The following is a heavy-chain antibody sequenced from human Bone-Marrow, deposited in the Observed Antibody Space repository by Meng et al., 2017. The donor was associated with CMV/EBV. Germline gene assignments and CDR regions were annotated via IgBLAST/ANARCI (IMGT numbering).Heavy chain of an antibody. J-gene: IGHJ4*02. CDR1: GFTFSNYA. D-gene: IGHD5-18*01. Sequence: GESLKISCAASGFTFSNYAMDRVRQAPGKGLEWVAVISNDGIKKYYADSVKGRFSISRDNSKNTVSLQMHNLRPEDTAVYYCARDLHIYGYRYFFDYWGQGTLVTVSS. V-gene: IGHV3-30*04. CDR2: ISNDGIKK. CDR3: ARDLHIYGYRYFFDY.